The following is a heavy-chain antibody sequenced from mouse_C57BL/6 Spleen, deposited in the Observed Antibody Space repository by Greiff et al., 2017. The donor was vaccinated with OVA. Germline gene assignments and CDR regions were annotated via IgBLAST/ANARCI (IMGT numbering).Heavy chain of an antibody. Sequence: VQLKQSGPELVKPGASVKMSCKASGYTFTDYNMHWVKQSHGKSLEWIGYINPNNGGTSYNQKFKGKATLTVNKSSSTAYMELRSLTSEDSAVYYCARWNTTVVAHYYAMDYWGQGTSVTVSS. D-gene: IGHD1-1*01. CDR1: GYTFTDYN. V-gene: IGHV1-22*01. CDR2: INPNNGGT. CDR3: ARWNTTVVAHYYAMDY. J-gene: IGHJ4*01.